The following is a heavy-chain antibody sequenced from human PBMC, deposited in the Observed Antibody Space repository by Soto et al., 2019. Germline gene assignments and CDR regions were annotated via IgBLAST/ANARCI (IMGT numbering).Heavy chain of an antibody. V-gene: IGHV4-39*01. CDR3: ARRPVRGGNSGVGFDP. CDR1: GDSIGGVKYH. Sequence: QVRLQESGPGLVKPSETLSLTCTVSGDSIGGVKYHWGWIRQSPGKVLEWIGSMYSTGSTQYNQSLKSRVTMSVDTSTIQFSLKLRSVTAADTAIYYCARRPVRGGNSGVGFDPWGQGTLVTVSS. CDR2: MYSTGST. D-gene: IGHD2-15*01. J-gene: IGHJ5*02.